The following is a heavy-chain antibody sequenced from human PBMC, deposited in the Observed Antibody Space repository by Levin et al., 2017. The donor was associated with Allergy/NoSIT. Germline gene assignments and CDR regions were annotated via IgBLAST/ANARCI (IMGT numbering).Heavy chain of an antibody. Sequence: PGGSLRLSCAASGFIFSSYEMNWVRQSPGKGLEWVSYISGSGSSIYSADSVKGRFTISRDNAKNSLFLQMNSLRVEDTAVYYCARAPWSGDYGGTFDYWGQGTLVTVSS. D-gene: IGHD4-23*01. V-gene: IGHV3-48*03. CDR2: ISGSGSSI. CDR1: GFIFSSYE. CDR3: ARAPWSGDYGGTFDY. J-gene: IGHJ4*02.